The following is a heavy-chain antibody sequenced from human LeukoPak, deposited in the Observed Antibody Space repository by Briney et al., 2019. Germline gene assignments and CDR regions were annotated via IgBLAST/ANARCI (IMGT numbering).Heavy chain of an antibody. CDR2: ISWHGGSP. Sequence: PGGSLRLSCAASGFTFVAYSMYWVRQPPGKGLECVAVISWHGGSPHYADSVKGRFTISRDNDKNSLYLQMNSLRTEDTALYYCAKDMSEDGYNWGFDYWGQGTLVTVSS. J-gene: IGHJ4*02. D-gene: IGHD5-24*01. CDR1: GFTFVAYS. CDR3: AKDMSEDGYNWGFDY. V-gene: IGHV3-43*01.